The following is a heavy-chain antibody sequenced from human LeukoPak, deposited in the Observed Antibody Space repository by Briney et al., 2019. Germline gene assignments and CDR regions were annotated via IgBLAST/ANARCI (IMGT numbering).Heavy chain of an antibody. CDR3: ARAIESVTIFGVASLYYYGMDV. Sequence: SETLSLTCAVSGGSISSSNWWSWVRQPPGKGLAWIGEIYHSGSTNYNPSLKSRVTISVDKSKNQFSLKLSSVTAADTAVYYCARAIESVTIFGVASLYYYGMDVWGQGTTVTVSS. D-gene: IGHD3-3*01. J-gene: IGHJ6*02. CDR1: GGSISSSNW. V-gene: IGHV4-4*02. CDR2: IYHSGST.